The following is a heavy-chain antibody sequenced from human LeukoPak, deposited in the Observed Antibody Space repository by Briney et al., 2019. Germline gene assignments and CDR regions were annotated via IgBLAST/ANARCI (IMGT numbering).Heavy chain of an antibody. Sequence: GASVKVSCKTSGYTFISFGISWVRQAPGQGLEWMGWISSFNGITKSTQRLQGRVTLTTDASTSTAYMELRSLTSDDTAVYYCALLDIVVVPAAEWGQGTLVTVSS. V-gene: IGHV1-18*01. J-gene: IGHJ4*02. CDR2: ISSFNGIT. CDR3: ALLDIVVVPAAE. CDR1: GYTFISFG. D-gene: IGHD2-2*01.